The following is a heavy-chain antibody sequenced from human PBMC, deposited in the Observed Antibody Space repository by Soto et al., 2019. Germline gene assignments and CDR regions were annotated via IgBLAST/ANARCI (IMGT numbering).Heavy chain of an antibody. CDR3: ARLMITFGGGIDY. CDR1: VGSISSSRYY. D-gene: IGHD3-16*01. Sequence: SEPLSLPCTVSVGSISSSRYYWCWILQPPGKGLEWIGSIYYSGSTYYNPSLKSRVTISVDTSKNQFSLKLSSVTAADTAVYYCARLMITFGGGIDYWGQGTLVTVSS. J-gene: IGHJ4*02. CDR2: IYYSGST. V-gene: IGHV4-39*01.